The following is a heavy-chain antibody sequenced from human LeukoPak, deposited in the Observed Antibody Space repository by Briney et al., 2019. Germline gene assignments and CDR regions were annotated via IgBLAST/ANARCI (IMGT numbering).Heavy chain of an antibody. J-gene: IGHJ4*02. CDR3: ATVDIVATIPSSFDY. D-gene: IGHD5-12*01. Sequence: ASVKVSCKVSGYTLTELSMHWVRQAPGKGLEWMGGFDPEDGETIYAQKFQGRVTMTEDTSTDTAYMELSSLRSEGTAVYYCATVDIVATIPSSFDYWGQGTLVTVSS. CDR1: GYTLTELS. V-gene: IGHV1-24*01. CDR2: FDPEDGET.